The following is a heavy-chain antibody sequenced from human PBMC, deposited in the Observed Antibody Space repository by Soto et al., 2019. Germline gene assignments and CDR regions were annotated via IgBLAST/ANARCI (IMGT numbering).Heavy chain of an antibody. CDR2: ISSSSSTI. Sequence: ESGGGLVQPGGSLRLSCAASGFTFSSYSMNWVRQAPGKGLEWVSYISSSSSTIYYADSVKGRFTISRDNAKNSLYLQMNSLRAEDTAVYYCASLIAARPGDYYYYMDVWGKGTTVTVSS. CDR3: ASLIAARPGDYYYYMDV. V-gene: IGHV3-48*01. D-gene: IGHD6-6*01. CDR1: GFTFSSYS. J-gene: IGHJ6*03.